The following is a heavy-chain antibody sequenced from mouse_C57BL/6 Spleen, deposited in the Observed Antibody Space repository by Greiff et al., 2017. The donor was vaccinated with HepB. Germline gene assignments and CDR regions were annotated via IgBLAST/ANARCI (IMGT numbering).Heavy chain of an antibody. Sequence: EVMLVESGGGLVQPGGSMKLSCVASGFTFSNYWMNWVRQSPEKGLEWVAEIRLKSDDYVSPYAESVKGGFTISRDDAKSIVNLQMNNLGAEDTGIYYCWILLWGQGTTLTVAS. V-gene: IGHV6-6*02. CDR3: WILL. J-gene: IGHJ2*01. CDR2: IRLKSDDYVS. CDR1: GFTFSNYW.